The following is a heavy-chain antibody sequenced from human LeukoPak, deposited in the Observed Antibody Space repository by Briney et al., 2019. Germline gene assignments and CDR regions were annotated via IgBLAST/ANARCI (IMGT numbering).Heavy chain of an antibody. V-gene: IGHV3-33*01. CDR2: IWYDGSNK. CDR3: AREEGINYYYYGMDV. Sequence: PGGSLRLSCAASGFTFSSYGMHWVRQAPGKGLEWVAVIWYDGSNKYYADSVKGRFTISRDNSKNTLYLQMNSLRAEDTAVYYCAREEGINYYYYGMDVWGQGTTVTVSS. J-gene: IGHJ6*02. CDR1: GFTFSSYG. D-gene: IGHD2-21*01.